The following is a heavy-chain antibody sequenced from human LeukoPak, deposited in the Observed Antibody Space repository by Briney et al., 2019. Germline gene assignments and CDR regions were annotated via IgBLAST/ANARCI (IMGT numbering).Heavy chain of an antibody. Sequence: KSGGSLRLSCAASGFTFSSYSMNWVRQAPGKGLEWVSSISSSSSYIYYADSVKGRFAISRDNAKNTLYLQMNSLRAEDTAVYYCAKDPGIAVAGTSRLSDYWGQGTLVTVSS. CDR1: GFTFSSYS. V-gene: IGHV3-21*04. D-gene: IGHD6-19*01. CDR2: ISSSSSYI. CDR3: AKDPGIAVAGTSRLSDY. J-gene: IGHJ4*02.